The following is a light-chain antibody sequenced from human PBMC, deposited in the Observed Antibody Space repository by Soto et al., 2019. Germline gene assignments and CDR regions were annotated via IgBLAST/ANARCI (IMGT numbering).Light chain of an antibody. CDR3: QKYHNSSYA. CDR1: QSISVW. CDR2: EAS. V-gene: IGKV1-5*01. Sequence: DIQMTQSPSTLSSSVGDRVTITCRASQSISVWLAWYQQKPGKAPKLLIYEASNLESGVPSRFSGIGSGTEFSLPINSRQPDDFATFYCQKYHNSSYAFGQGTKLEIK. J-gene: IGKJ2*01.